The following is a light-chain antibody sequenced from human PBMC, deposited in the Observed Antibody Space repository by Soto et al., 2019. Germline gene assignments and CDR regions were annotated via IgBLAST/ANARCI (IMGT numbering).Light chain of an antibody. V-gene: IGKV3-15*01. CDR1: QSVSSN. J-gene: IGKJ5*01. CDR3: QQYDSSPIT. CDR2: GAS. Sequence: EIVMTQSPATVSVSPGERATLSCRASQSVSSNLAWYQQKPGQAPRLLIYGASTRATGIPARFSGSGSGTEFTLTISSLQSEDFAVYYCQQYDSSPITFGQGTRLEIK.